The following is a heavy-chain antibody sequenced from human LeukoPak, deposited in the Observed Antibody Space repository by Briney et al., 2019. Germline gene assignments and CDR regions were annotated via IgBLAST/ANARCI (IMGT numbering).Heavy chain of an antibody. Sequence: GRSLRLSCAASGFTFSSYGMHWVRQAPGKGLEWVSVIYAGGDTYYADSVKGRFTISRDNSKNTVYLQMHSLRADDTAVYYCARISGTLCFDLWGLGTLVTVSS. V-gene: IGHV3-NL1*01. CDR2: IYAGGDT. J-gene: IGHJ4*02. D-gene: IGHD1-7*01. CDR1: GFTFSSYG. CDR3: ARISGTLCFDL.